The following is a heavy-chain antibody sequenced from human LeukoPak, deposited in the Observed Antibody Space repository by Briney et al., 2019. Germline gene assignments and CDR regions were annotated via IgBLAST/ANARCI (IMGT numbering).Heavy chain of an antibody. D-gene: IGHD5-24*01. Sequence: GGSLRLSCAASGFTVSSNYMSWVRQAPGKGLEWVSAIYSGGSTYYADSVKGRFTISRDNSKNTLYLQMNSLRAEDTAVCYCARGINWYYFDYWGQGTLVTVSS. CDR3: ARGINWYYFDY. CDR2: IYSGGST. V-gene: IGHV3-53*01. CDR1: GFTVSSNY. J-gene: IGHJ4*02.